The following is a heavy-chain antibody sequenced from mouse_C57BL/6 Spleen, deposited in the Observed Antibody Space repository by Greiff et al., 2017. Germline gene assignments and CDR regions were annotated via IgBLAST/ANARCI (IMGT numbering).Heavy chain of an antibody. CDR1: GFTFSSYA. V-gene: IGHV5-4*03. Sequence: EVKLMESGGGLVKPGGSLKLSCAASGFTFSSYAMSWVRQTPEKRLEWVATISDGGSYTYYPDNVKGRFTISRDNAKTNLYLQMSHLKSEDTAMYYCARKGGLRAWFAYWGQGTLVTVSA. CDR3: ARKGGLRAWFAY. J-gene: IGHJ3*01. D-gene: IGHD2-4*01. CDR2: ISDGGSYT.